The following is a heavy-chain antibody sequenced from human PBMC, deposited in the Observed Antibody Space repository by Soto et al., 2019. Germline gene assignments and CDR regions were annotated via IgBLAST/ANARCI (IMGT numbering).Heavy chain of an antibody. CDR1: GYTFTSYD. Sequence: ASVKVSCKAAGYTFTSYDINWVRQASGQGLEWMGWMNPNSGNTDYAQKFQERVTITRDMSTSTAYMELSSLRSEDTAVYYCAADERLQDAFDIWGQGTMVTVSS. D-gene: IGHD3-3*01. V-gene: IGHV1-8*01. CDR3: AADERLQDAFDI. J-gene: IGHJ3*02. CDR2: MNPNSGNT.